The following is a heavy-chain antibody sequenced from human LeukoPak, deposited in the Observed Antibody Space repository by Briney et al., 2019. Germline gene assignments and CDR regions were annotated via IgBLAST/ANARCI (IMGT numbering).Heavy chain of an antibody. CDR3: ARGLGTYYYDSSGYPPTD. Sequence: ASVKVSCKASGYTFTSYGISWVRQAPGQGLEWMGWISAYNGNTNYAQKLQGRVTMTTDTSTSTAYMELRSLRSDDTAVYYCARGLGTYYYDSSGYPPTDWGQGTLVTVSS. J-gene: IGHJ4*02. V-gene: IGHV1-18*01. CDR1: GYTFTSYG. CDR2: ISAYNGNT. D-gene: IGHD3-22*01.